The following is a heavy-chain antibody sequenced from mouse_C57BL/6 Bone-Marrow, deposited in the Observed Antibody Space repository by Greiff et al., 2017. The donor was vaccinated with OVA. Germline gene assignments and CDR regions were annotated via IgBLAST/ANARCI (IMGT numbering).Heavy chain of an antibody. CDR3: ARGTNYYGSSPYYAMDY. V-gene: IGHV1-9*01. J-gene: IGHJ4*01. D-gene: IGHD1-1*01. Sequence: VQLQQSGAELMKPGASVKLSCKATGYTFTGYWIEWVKQRPGHGLEWIGEILPGSGSTNYNEKFKGKATFTADTSSNTAYMQLSSLTSEDSAVYFCARGTNYYGSSPYYAMDYWGQGTSVTVSS. CDR2: ILPGSGST. CDR1: GYTFTGYW.